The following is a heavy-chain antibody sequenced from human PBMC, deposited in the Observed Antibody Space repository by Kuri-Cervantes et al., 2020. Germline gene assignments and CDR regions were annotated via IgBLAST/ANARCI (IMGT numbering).Heavy chain of an antibody. Sequence: SVKVSCKASGGTFSSYAISWVRQAPGQGLEWMGGIIPIFGTANYAQKFQGRVTITADESTSTAYMELSRLRSDDTAVYYCASAGGDCSGGSCYSGEADAFDIWGQGTMVTVSS. CDR2: IIPIFGTA. V-gene: IGHV1-69*13. CDR1: GGTFSSYA. CDR3: ASAGGDCSGGSCYSGEADAFDI. J-gene: IGHJ3*02. D-gene: IGHD2-15*01.